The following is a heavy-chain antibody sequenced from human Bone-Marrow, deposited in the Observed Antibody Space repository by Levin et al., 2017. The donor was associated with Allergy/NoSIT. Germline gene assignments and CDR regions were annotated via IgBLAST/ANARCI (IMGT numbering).Heavy chain of an antibody. J-gene: IGHJ6*03. V-gene: IGHV4-59*01. D-gene: IGHD3-9*01. CDR2: IYDSGRT. CDR3: AVGMTGQFYLYMDV. Sequence: SETLSLTCTVSGASIRHFYWSWIRQPPGKGLEWIGYIYDSGRTNYSPALKSRATISVDTSKNQFSLKLRSVNAADTAVYYCAVGMTGQFYLYMDVWGKGNTVTVSS. CDR1: GASIRHFY.